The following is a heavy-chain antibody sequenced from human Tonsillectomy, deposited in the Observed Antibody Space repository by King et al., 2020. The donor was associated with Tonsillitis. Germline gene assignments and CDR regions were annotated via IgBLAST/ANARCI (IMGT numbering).Heavy chain of an antibody. CDR3: ARDGDGGNGGTPLWGNYYGMDV. D-gene: IGHD4-23*01. J-gene: IGHJ6*02. V-gene: IGHV4-30-4*07. Sequence: VQLQESGPGLVKPSQTLSLTCAVSGGSISSGGYSWSWIRQPPGKGLEWIGYIYYSGSTYYNPSLKSRVTISVDTSKNQFSLKLSSVTAADTAVYYCARDGDGGNGGTPLWGNYYGMDVWGQGTTVTVSS. CDR2: IYYSGST. CDR1: GGSISSGGYS.